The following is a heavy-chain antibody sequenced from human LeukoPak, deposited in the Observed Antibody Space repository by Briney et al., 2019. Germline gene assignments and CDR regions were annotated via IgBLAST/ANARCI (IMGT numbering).Heavy chain of an antibody. CDR1: GFTFSTYA. D-gene: IGHD1-26*01. Sequence: GGSLRLSCSASGFTFSTYAMHWVRQAPGKGLEHVSAISNNGGSTYYPDSVKGRFTISRDNSKNTLYLQMSSLRAEDTAVYYCARDWGVATTDYYYGMDVWGQGTTVTVSS. J-gene: IGHJ6*02. V-gene: IGHV3-64D*09. CDR2: ISNNGGST. CDR3: ARDWGVATTDYYYGMDV.